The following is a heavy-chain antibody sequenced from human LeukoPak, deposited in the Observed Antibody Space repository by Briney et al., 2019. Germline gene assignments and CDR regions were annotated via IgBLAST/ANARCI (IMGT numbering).Heavy chain of an antibody. V-gene: IGHV3-74*01. Sequence: GGSLRLSCVESRFTFSNFWMHWVRQAPGKGLVWVSRIRSDGSTTNYADSVKGRFTISRDNAKNTLYLQMNSLRAEDTAVYYCIRDWRNLAFDHWGNGTLVTVSS. D-gene: IGHD3-3*01. CDR2: IRSDGSTT. J-gene: IGHJ4*01. CDR3: IRDWRNLAFDH. CDR1: RFTFSNFW.